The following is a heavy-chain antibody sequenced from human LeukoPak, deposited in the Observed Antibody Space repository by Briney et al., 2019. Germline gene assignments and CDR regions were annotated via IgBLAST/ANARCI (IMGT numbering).Heavy chain of an antibody. V-gene: IGHV1-46*01. D-gene: IGHD6-19*01. CDR2: ISPSGGST. CDR1: GYTFTSNY. Sequence: ASVKVSCKAFGYTFTSNYMHWVRQAPGQGPEWMGVISPSGGSTTYAQKFQGRVTLTRDTSISTAYMELSRLRSDDTAVYYCARLSGRRIAVAEGWFDPWGQGTLVTVSS. J-gene: IGHJ5*02. CDR3: ARLSGRRIAVAEGWFDP.